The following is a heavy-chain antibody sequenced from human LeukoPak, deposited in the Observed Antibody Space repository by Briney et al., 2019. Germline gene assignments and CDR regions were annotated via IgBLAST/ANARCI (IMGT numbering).Heavy chain of an antibody. CDR2: VNPNNGDT. CDR3: ARGATNTQCGFDN. J-gene: IGHJ4*02. V-gene: IGHV1-2*02. CDR1: GYTFTGYH. D-gene: IGHD2-21*01. Sequence: ASVKVSCTASGYTFTGYHMHWVRQAPGQGLEWVGWVNPNNGDTNYAQKFQGRVTMSRDTSISTAYMELSSLRSDDTAVYYCARGATNTQCGFDNWGQGTLVTVSS.